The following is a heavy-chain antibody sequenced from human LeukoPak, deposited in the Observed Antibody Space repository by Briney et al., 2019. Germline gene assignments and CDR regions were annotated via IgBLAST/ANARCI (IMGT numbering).Heavy chain of an antibody. CDR2: ISGSGGST. D-gene: IGHD2-2*01. Sequence: GGSLRLSCPASGFTSSSYAMSWVRQAPGKGLEWVSAISGSGGSTYYADSVKGRFTISRDNSKNTLYLQMNSLRAEDTAVYYCAKEPTGRYCSSTSCYSSWFDPWGQGTLVTVSS. V-gene: IGHV3-23*01. J-gene: IGHJ5*02. CDR1: GFTSSSYA. CDR3: AKEPTGRYCSSTSCYSSWFDP.